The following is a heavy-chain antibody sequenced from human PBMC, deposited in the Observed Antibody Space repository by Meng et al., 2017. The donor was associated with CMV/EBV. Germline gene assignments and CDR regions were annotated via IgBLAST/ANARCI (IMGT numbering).Heavy chain of an antibody. CDR1: GGSISSGDYY. Sequence: VRRQESGPGLVKPSQTLSLTCTVSGGSISSGDYYWSWIRQPPGKGLEWIGYIYYSGSTYYNPSLKSRVTISVDTSKNQFSLKLSSVTAADTAVYYCARVTSRVAGAFDYWGQGTLVTVSS. J-gene: IGHJ4*02. CDR3: ARVTSRVAGAFDY. D-gene: IGHD1-14*01. CDR2: IYYSGST. V-gene: IGHV4-30-4*08.